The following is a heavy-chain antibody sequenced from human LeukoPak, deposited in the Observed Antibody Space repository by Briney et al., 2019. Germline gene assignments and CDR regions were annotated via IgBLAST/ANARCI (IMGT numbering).Heavy chain of an antibody. CDR1: GVSISSGGYY. Sequence: PSEALSLTCTVSGVSISSGGYYWSWIRQHPGKGLEWIGYIYYSGSTYYNPSLKSRVTISVDTSKNQFSLKLSSVTAADTAVYYCARDRALRAAWFDPWGQGTLVTVSS. CDR3: ARDRALRAAWFDP. J-gene: IGHJ5*02. D-gene: IGHD4-17*01. CDR2: IYYSGST. V-gene: IGHV4-31*03.